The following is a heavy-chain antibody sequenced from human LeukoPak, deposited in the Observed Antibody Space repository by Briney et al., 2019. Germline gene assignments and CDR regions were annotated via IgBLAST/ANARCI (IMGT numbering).Heavy chain of an antibody. CDR2: IKQDRSEK. CDR1: GFTFSSYW. Sequence: GGSLRLSCAASGFTFSSYWMSWVRQAPGKGLEWVANIKQDRSEKYYVDSVKGRFTISRDNAKNSLYLQMNNLRVEDTAVYYCARGDSGSLGGLYLWGQGTMVTVSA. V-gene: IGHV3-7*03. D-gene: IGHD1-26*01. CDR3: ARGDSGSLGGLYL. J-gene: IGHJ3*01.